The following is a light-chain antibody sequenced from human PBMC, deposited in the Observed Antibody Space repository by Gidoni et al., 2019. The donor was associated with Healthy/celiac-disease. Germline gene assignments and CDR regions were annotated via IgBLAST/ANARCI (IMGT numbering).Light chain of an antibody. CDR2: EVS. V-gene: IGLV2-23*02. CDR3: CSYAGSSAVV. J-gene: IGLJ2*01. CDR1: SSDAGRYNL. Sequence: QSALTQPASVSGSPGQSITISCTGTSSDAGRYNLVSWYQQPPGKAPKLMIYEVSKRPSGVANRFSGSKSGNTASLTISGLQAEDEADYYCCSYAGSSAVVFGGGTKLTVL.